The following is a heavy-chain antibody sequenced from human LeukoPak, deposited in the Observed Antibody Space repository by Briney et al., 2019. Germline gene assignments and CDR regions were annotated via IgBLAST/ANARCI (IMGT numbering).Heavy chain of an antibody. CDR1: GGTFSSYA. CDR3: ARGGVYSSSWYGPTSDY. D-gene: IGHD6-13*01. Sequence: SVKVSCKASGGTFSSYAISWVRQAPGQGLEWMGRIIPILGIANYAQKFQGRVTITADKSTSTAYMELSSLRSEDTAVYYCARGGVYSSSWYGPTSDYWGQGTLVTVSS. CDR2: IIPILGIA. V-gene: IGHV1-69*04. J-gene: IGHJ4*02.